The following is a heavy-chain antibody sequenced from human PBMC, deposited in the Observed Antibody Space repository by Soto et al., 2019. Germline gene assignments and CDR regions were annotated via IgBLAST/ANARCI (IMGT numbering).Heavy chain of an antibody. CDR1: GGSISSSNW. CDR3: ARGNQYSSSWPFDY. D-gene: IGHD6-13*01. Sequence: QVQLQESGPGLVKPSGTLSLTCAVSGGSISSSNWWSWVRQPPGKGLEWIGEIYHSGSTNYNPSLKSRVTISVDQSNNQFSLTLSSVTAADAAVYYCARGNQYSSSWPFDYWGQGTLVTVSS. CDR2: IYHSGST. V-gene: IGHV4-4*02. J-gene: IGHJ4*02.